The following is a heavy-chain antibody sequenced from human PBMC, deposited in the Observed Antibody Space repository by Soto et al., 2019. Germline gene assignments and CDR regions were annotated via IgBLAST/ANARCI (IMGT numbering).Heavy chain of an antibody. CDR1: GGSISSSSYY. D-gene: IGHD3-3*01. CDR3: ARHKLYSNWFDP. CDR2: IYYSGST. V-gene: IGHV4-39*01. Sequence: SETLSLTCTVSGGSISSSSYYWGWIRQPPGKGLEWIGSIYYSGSTYYNPSLKSRVTISVDTSKNQFSLKLSSVTAADTAVYYCARHKLYSNWFDPWGQGTLDTVSS. J-gene: IGHJ5*02.